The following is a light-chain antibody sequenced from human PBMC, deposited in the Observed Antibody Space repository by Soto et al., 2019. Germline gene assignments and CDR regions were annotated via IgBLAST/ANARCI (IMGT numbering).Light chain of an antibody. J-gene: IGKJ2*01. V-gene: IGKV1-5*01. CDR3: QQYSSLVT. Sequence: IQMTQSPSTLSASVGGRVTITCQASQTISTLLAWYQHKPGKAPNLLIYDASGLESGVPSRFSGSGSGTEFTLTISSLQPDDSATYYCQQYSSLVTFGQGTKLEI. CDR1: QTISTL. CDR2: DAS.